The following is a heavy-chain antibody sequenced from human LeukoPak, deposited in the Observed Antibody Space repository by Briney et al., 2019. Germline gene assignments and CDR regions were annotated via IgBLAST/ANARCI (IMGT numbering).Heavy chain of an antibody. CDR3: ARDLMGAPGY. V-gene: IGHV3-33*01. D-gene: IGHD1-26*01. J-gene: IGHJ4*02. CDR2: IWYDGSNK. Sequence: SGGSLRLSCAASGITFSSFGMHWVRQAPGKGLEWVAFIWYDGSNKYYADSVKGRFTISRDNSKNTLYLQMNSLRVEDTAVYYCARDLMGAPGYWGQGTLVTVSS. CDR1: GITFSSFG.